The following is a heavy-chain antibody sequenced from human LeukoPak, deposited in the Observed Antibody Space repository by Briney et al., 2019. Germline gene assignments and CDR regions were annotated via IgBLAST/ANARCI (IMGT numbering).Heavy chain of an antibody. D-gene: IGHD3-22*01. Sequence: SETLSLTCTVSGGSISSSSYYWGWIRQPPGKGLEGIGSIYYSGSAYYNPSLKSRVTISVDTSKNQSSLKLSSVTAADTAVYYCARRIYYDGSGYYRHFDYWGQGTLVTVSS. CDR2: IYYSGSA. V-gene: IGHV4-39*01. CDR1: GGSISSSSYY. J-gene: IGHJ4*02. CDR3: ARRIYYDGSGYYRHFDY.